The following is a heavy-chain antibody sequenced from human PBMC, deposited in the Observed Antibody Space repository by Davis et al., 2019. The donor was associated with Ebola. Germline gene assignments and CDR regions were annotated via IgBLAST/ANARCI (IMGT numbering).Heavy chain of an antibody. V-gene: IGHV4-39*01. CDR2: TYYSGST. Sequence: MPSETLSLTCTVSGGSISSSSYYWGWIRQPPGKGLEWIGSTYYSGSTYYNPSLKGRVTISVDTSKNQFSLKLSSVTAADTAVYYCARGPTETSGYYYWYFDLWGRGTLVTVSS. D-gene: IGHD3-3*01. CDR1: GGSISSSSYY. CDR3: ARGPTETSGYYYWYFDL. J-gene: IGHJ2*01.